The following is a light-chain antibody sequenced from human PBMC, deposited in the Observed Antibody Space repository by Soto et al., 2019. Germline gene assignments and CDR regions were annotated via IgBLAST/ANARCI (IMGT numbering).Light chain of an antibody. J-gene: IGLJ2*01. Sequence: QSALTQPASVSGSPGQSITISCTGTSSDVGGYNYVSWYQQHPGKAPKLMIYDVSNRPSGVSNRFSGSKSGNTASLTISGLQAEDEADYYYSSYTSSSTRGVVFGGGTKLTV. V-gene: IGLV2-14*01. CDR1: SSDVGGYNY. CDR2: DVS. CDR3: SSYTSSSTRGVV.